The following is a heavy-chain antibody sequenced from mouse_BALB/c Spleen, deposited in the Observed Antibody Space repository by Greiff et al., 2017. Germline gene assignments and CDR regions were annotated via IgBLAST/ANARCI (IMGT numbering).Heavy chain of an antibody. Sequence: DVHLVESGGGLVKPGGSLKLSCAASGFTFSDYYMYWVRQTPEKRLEWVATISDGGSYTYYPDSVKGRFTISRDNAKNNLYLQMSSLKSEDTAMYYCARDEMSMITKGVYYAMDYWGQGTSVTVSS. V-gene: IGHV5-4*02. CDR3: ARDEMSMITKGVYYAMDY. CDR2: ISDGGSYT. CDR1: GFTFSDYY. J-gene: IGHJ4*01. D-gene: IGHD2-4*01.